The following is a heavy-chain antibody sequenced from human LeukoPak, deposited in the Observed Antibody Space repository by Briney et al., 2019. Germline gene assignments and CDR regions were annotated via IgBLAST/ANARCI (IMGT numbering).Heavy chain of an antibody. CDR2: IYTSGST. CDR3: ARVSGSYYAEIDY. D-gene: IGHD1-26*01. J-gene: IGHJ4*02. V-gene: IGHV4-61*02. Sequence: SQTLSLPCNVSGSPISSGSYYWSWIRPPAGKGLEWIGRIYTSGSTNYNPSLKSRGTISVDTSKNQFSLELSSVAAADTAVYYCARVSGSYYAEIDYWGQGTLVTVSS. CDR1: GSPISSGSYY.